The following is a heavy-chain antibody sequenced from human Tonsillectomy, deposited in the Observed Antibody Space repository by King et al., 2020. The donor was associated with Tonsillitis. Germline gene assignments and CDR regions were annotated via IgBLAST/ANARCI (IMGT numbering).Heavy chain of an antibody. V-gene: IGHV3-21*01. CDR2: ISSSSSYI. CDR3: AREWEQITAAGIFGFDF. J-gene: IGHJ4*02. Sequence: VQLVESGGGLVKPGGSLRLSCAASGFTFSTYSMNWVRQAPGKGLEWVSSISSSSSYIYYADSVKGRFTLSRDNAKNSLYLQMNSLRAEDTAVYYCAREWEQITAAGIFGFDFWGQGTLVTVSS. D-gene: IGHD6-13*01. CDR1: GFTFSTYS.